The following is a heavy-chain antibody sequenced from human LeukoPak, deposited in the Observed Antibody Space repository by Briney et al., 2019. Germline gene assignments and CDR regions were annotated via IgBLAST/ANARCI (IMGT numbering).Heavy chain of an antibody. CDR2: INPNSGGT. D-gene: IGHD3-10*01. Sequence: ASVKVSCKASGYTFTGYYMHWVRQAPGQGLEWMGWINPNSGGTNYAQKFQGRVTMTRDTSTSTAYMELSRLRSDDTAVYYCASLGDYGSGSPTGQTDYWGQGTLVTVSS. CDR1: GYTFTGYY. V-gene: IGHV1-2*02. CDR3: ASLGDYGSGSPTGQTDY. J-gene: IGHJ4*02.